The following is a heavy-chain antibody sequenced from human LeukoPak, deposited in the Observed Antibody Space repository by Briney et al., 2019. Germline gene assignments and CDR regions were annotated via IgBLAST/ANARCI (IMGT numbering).Heavy chain of an antibody. V-gene: IGHV3-21*06. CDR1: GLTFSTSG. CDR3: ATETNGRHYNY. D-gene: IGHD1-14*01. CDR2: IGPTGSDR. Sequence: GGSLRLSCTASGLTFSTSGFNWVRQAPGKGLEWVASIGPTGSDRYHADSIKGRFTISRDNANNFLYLQMNSLRAEDTAVYYCATETNGRHYNYWGQGTLLTVSS. J-gene: IGHJ4*02.